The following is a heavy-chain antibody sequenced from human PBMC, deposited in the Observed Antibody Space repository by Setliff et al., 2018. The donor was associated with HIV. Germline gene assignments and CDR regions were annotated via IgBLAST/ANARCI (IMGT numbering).Heavy chain of an antibody. V-gene: IGHV4-59*08. CDR3: ARLSGDYYYFDY. CDR2: IYYSGST. Sequence: PSETLSLTCTVSGGSISSYYWSWIRQPPGKGLEWIGYIYYSGSTYYNPSLKSRVTMSVDTSKNQFSLKLTSVTAADTAVYYCARLSGDYYYFDYWGQGTLVTVSS. D-gene: IGHD2-21*02. J-gene: IGHJ4*02. CDR1: GGSISSYY.